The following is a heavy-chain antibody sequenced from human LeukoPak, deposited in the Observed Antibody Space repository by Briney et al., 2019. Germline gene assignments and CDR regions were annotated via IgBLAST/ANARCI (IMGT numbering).Heavy chain of an antibody. CDR3: ARDTIAAAGTHYYYGMDV. CDR2: IYTSGST. V-gene: IGHV4-4*07. CDR1: GGSTSSYY. D-gene: IGHD6-13*01. Sequence: SETLSLTCTVSGGSTSSYYWSWIRQPAGKGLEWIGRIYTSGSTNYNPSLKSRVTMSVDTSKNQFSLKLSSVTAADTAVYYCARDTIAAAGTHYYYGMDVWGQGTTVTVSS. J-gene: IGHJ6*02.